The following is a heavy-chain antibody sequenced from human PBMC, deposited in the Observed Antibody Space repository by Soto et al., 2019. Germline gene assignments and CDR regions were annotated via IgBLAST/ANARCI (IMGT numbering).Heavy chain of an antibody. J-gene: IGHJ5*02. CDR1: GFTFDDYA. D-gene: IGHD5-12*01. V-gene: IGHV3-9*01. CDR3: AKDAYDQRGWFDP. Sequence: EVQLVESGGGLVQPGRSLRLSCAASGFTFDDYAMHWVRQAPGKGLEWVSGISWNSGSIGYADSVKGRFTISRDNAKNSLYLQMNSLRAEDTALYYCAKDAYDQRGWFDPWGKGTLVTVSS. CDR2: ISWNSGSI.